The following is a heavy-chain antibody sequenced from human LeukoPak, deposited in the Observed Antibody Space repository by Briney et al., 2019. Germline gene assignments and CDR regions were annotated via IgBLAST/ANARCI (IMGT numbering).Heavy chain of an antibody. CDR1: GYTFTGYY. Sequence: ASVKVSCKASGYTFTGYYMHWVRQAPGQGLEWMGWINPNSGGTNYAQKFQGRVTMTRDTSISTAYLQWSSLKASDTAMYYCARLPVITTGFDYWGQGTLVTVSS. J-gene: IGHJ4*02. CDR3: ARLPVITTGFDY. CDR2: INPNSGGT. V-gene: IGHV1-2*02. D-gene: IGHD3-22*01.